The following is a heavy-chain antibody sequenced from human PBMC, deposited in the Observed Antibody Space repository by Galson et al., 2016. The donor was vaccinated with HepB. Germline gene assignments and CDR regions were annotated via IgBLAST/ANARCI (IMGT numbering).Heavy chain of an antibody. J-gene: IGHJ6*02. V-gene: IGHV3-23*01. CDR2: ISGSSETT. Sequence: SLRLSCAASGFTFRSYAMNWVRQSPGKGLEWVSAISGSSETTYYADSVKGRFTISRDNSKNTLHLLLNSLRAEDTAVYYCAKSLPRGVFIDGPDYYYYAMDVWGQGTTVTVSS. CDR3: AKSLPRGVFIDGPDYYYYAMDV. D-gene: IGHD3-10*01. CDR1: GFTFRSYA.